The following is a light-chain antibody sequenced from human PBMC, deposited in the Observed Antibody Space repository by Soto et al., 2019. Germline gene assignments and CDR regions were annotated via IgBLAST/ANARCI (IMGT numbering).Light chain of an antibody. J-gene: IGLJ1*01. CDR3: AAWDDSLNGYV. CDR1: SSNIGSNT. CDR2: SNN. Sequence: QAVLTQPPSTSGTPGQRVTISCSGSSSNIGSNTVNWYQHLPGTAPKPLIYSNNQRPSGVPDRFSGSKSGTSASLAVSGLQSEDEADYYCAAWDDSLNGYVFGTGTKLTVL. V-gene: IGLV1-44*01.